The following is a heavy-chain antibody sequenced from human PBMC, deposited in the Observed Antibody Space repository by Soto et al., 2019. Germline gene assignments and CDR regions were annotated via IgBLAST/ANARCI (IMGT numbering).Heavy chain of an antibody. J-gene: IGHJ4*02. Sequence: ASVKVSCKPSGYTFIDSSIHWVRQAPGQGLEWMGWINPNTGGTSYAQKFQGRVTMTRDTSISTAYMELSRLRSDDTAVYYCARDLTGDPNYWGQAILVTVS. CDR1: GYTFIDSS. V-gene: IGHV1-2*02. CDR2: INPNTGGT. D-gene: IGHD7-27*01. CDR3: ARDLTGDPNY.